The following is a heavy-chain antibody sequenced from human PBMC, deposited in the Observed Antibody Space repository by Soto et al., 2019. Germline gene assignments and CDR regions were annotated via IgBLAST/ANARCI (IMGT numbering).Heavy chain of an antibody. V-gene: IGHV3-23*01. CDR2: ISVSVAFT. J-gene: IGHJ4*02. Sequence: WGSLRLSCAASGFPFDNYAMTWVRQARGQGPEWVATISVSVAFTKYRDSVKGRFTISRDNSKNTFYLQMNSLKAEDTAIYFCAKVRGYSYKYRLNFDYWGKGTLVNVSS. CDR3: AKVRGYSYKYRLNFDY. D-gene: IGHD5-12*01. CDR1: GFPFDNYA.